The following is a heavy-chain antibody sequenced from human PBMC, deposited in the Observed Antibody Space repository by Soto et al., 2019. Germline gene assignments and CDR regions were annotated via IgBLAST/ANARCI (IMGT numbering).Heavy chain of an antibody. CDR2: IYYSGST. J-gene: IGHJ4*02. D-gene: IGHD3-22*01. CDR1: GGSISSYY. CDR3: AGGGVNYYDSSGYYSGAYCCDD. V-gene: IGHV4-59*01. Sequence: QVQLQESGPGLVKPSETLSLTCTVSGGSISSYYWSWIRQPPGKGLEWIGYIYYSGSTNYNPSPYSRVTRSAAASKSQYSLELSSASAADTGVYYCAGGGVNYYDSSGYYSGAYCCDDCAQGTLVTVPP.